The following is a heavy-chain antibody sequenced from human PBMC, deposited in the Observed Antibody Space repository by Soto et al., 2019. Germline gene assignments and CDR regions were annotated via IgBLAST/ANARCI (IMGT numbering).Heavy chain of an antibody. Sequence: SETLSLTCAVYGGSFSGYYWSWIRQPPGKGLEWIGEINHSGSTNYNPSLKSRVTISVDTSKNQFSLKLSSLTAADTAVYYCARRSGITIFRISAFDIWGQGTMVTVSS. CDR1: GGSFSGYY. J-gene: IGHJ3*02. D-gene: IGHD3-3*01. V-gene: IGHV4-34*01. CDR3: ARRSGITIFRISAFDI. CDR2: INHSGST.